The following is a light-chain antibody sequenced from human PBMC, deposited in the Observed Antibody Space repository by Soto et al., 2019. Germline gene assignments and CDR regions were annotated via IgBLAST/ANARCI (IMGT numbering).Light chain of an antibody. Sequence: EIALTQSPATLSLSPGERATLSCRASQSISSYLSWYQHKPGQAPRLLIYYAFKRATGIPARFSGSGSGTDFTLTISSLEPEDFAVYYCQHNNNWHPRAAFGGGTKVEIK. CDR1: QSISSY. J-gene: IGKJ4*01. CDR2: YAF. CDR3: QHNNNWHPRAA. V-gene: IGKV3D-11*02.